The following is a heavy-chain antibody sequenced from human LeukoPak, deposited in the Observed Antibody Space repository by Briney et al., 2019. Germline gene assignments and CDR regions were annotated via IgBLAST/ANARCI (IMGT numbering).Heavy chain of an antibody. D-gene: IGHD1-14*01. CDR3: ARCPARRWFDP. CDR2: INHSGST. V-gene: IGHV4-34*01. J-gene: IGHJ5*02. Sequence: SETLSLTCAVYGGSFSGYYWSWIRQPPGKGLEWIGEINHSGSTNYNPSLKSRVTISVDTSKNQFSLKLSSVTAADTAVYYRARCPARRWFDPWGQGTLVTVSS. CDR1: GGSFSGYY.